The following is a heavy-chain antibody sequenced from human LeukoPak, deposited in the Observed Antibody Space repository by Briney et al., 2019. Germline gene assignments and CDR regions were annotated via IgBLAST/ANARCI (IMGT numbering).Heavy chain of an antibody. Sequence: PGGSLRLSCAASGFTFSSSVMTWVRQAPGKGQEWVSTISGSGGPTYYADSVKGRFTIYRDNSKNTLYLQMDSLRADDTAVYSCAKDPPSVVANAFHIWGQGTMVTVSS. J-gene: IGHJ3*02. V-gene: IGHV3-23*01. D-gene: IGHD5-12*01. CDR3: AKDPPSVVANAFHI. CDR1: GFTFSSSV. CDR2: ISGSGGPT.